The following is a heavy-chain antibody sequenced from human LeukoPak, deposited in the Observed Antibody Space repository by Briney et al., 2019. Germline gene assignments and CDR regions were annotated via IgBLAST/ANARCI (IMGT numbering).Heavy chain of an antibody. CDR1: GFTFSSST. J-gene: IGHJ3*02. CDR3: ARDPNGDYIGAFDM. V-gene: IGHV3-23*01. D-gene: IGHD4-17*01. CDR2: IRGSGGGT. Sequence: QPGRSLRLSCATSGFTFSSSTMRWVRQSPGKGLEWVSAIRGSGGGTFYADSVKGRFTISRDNSKNTLYLQMNGLRAEDTAVYYCARDPNGDYIGAFDMWGRGTLVTVSS.